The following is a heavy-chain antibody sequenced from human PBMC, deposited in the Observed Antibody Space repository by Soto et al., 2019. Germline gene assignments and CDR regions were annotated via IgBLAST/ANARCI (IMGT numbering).Heavy chain of an antibody. J-gene: IGHJ1*01. CDR1: GVSISGTSYY. CDR3: ARHGSF. Sequence: QLQLQESGPGLVKPSETLSLTCTVSGVSISGTSYYWGWIRQTPAKGLEWIGTIYYSGETFYNPSLKSRVTISIDTSTTHFSLNLTSVTAADTAIYYCARHGSFWGQGALVTVSS. D-gene: IGHD3-16*02. CDR2: IYYSGET. V-gene: IGHV4-39*01.